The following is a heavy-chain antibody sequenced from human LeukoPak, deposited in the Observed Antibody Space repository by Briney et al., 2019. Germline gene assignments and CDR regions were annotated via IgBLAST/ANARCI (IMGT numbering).Heavy chain of an antibody. J-gene: IGHJ2*01. CDR1: GFSFSSYA. Sequence: PSGGSLRLSCAASGFSFSSYAMSWVRQAPGMGLEWLSAISGAGYSTHYADSVEGRFTISRENAKNSLYLQINSLRAGDTAIYYCARERLGATKRVVNYDFDLWGRGTLVTVSS. V-gene: IGHV3-23*01. CDR2: ISGAGYST. D-gene: IGHD1-7*01. CDR3: ARERLGATKRVVNYDFDL.